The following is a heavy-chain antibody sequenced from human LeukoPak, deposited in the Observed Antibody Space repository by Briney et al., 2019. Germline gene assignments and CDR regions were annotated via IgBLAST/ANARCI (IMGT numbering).Heavy chain of an antibody. CDR2: INPNRGGT. Sequence: ASVKVSCKASGYTFTGYYMHWVRQAPGQGLEWMGWINPNRGGTNYAQKFQGRVTMTRDTSISTAYMELSRLRSDDTAVYYCARGYCSSTSCYAVDYWGQGTLVTVSS. J-gene: IGHJ4*02. CDR3: ARGYCSSTSCYAVDY. V-gene: IGHV1-2*02. D-gene: IGHD2-2*01. CDR1: GYTFTGYY.